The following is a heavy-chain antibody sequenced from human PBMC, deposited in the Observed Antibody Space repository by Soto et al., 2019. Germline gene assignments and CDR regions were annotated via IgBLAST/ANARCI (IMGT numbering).Heavy chain of an antibody. D-gene: IGHD3-10*02. J-gene: IGHJ6*02. Sequence: QVQLQESGPGRVKPSGTLSLTCAVSGGSISSSNWWSWVRQPPGKGLEWIGEIYHSGSTNYHPSLKSRVTISVDKSNNQFSLKLSSVTAADTAVYYGASVRGGYYYAMDVWGQGTTVTVSS. CDR1: GGSISSSNW. CDR3: ASVRGGYYYAMDV. CDR2: IYHSGST. V-gene: IGHV4-4*02.